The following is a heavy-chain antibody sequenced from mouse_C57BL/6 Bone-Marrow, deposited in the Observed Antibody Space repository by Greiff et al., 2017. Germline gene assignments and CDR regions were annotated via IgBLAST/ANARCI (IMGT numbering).Heavy chain of an antibody. J-gene: IGHJ2*01. CDR2: IHPNSGST. Sequence: VQLQQPGAELVKPGASVKLSCKASGYTFTSYWMHWVKQRPGQGLEWIGMIHPNSGSTNYTEKFKSKATLTVDTSSSTAYMQLSSLTSEDSAVYYCERDYYGSRRDYFDYWGQGTTLTVSS. CDR1: GYTFTSYW. CDR3: ERDYYGSRRDYFDY. D-gene: IGHD1-1*01. V-gene: IGHV1-64*01.